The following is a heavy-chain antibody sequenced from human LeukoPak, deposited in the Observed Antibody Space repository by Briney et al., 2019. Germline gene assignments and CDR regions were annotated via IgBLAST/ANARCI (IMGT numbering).Heavy chain of an antibody. CDR1: GYTFTSYD. J-gene: IGHJ6*02. CDR2: MNPNSGNT. CDR3: ARLYYDYVWGSYRSYYYGMDV. V-gene: IGHV1-8*01. D-gene: IGHD3-16*02. Sequence: GASVKVSCKASGYTFTSYDINWVRQATGQGLEWMGWMNPNSGNTGYARKFQGRVTMTRNTSISTAYMELSSLRSEDTAVYYCARLYYDYVWGSYRSYYYGMDVWGQGTTVTVSS.